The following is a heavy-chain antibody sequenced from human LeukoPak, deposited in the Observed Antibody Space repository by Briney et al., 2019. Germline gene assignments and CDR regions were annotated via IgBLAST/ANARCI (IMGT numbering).Heavy chain of an antibody. V-gene: IGHV3-7*01. CDR1: GFTFSSYW. Sequence: TGGSLRLSCAASGFTFSSYWMSWVRQTPEKGLEFVANINQDGSVRNYVDSVKGRFTISRDNAEKSLHLQMNSLRADDTAVYYCARDTGSSAFDSWGQGTLVTVSS. CDR2: INQDGSVR. CDR3: ARDTGSSAFDS. D-gene: IGHD1-14*01. J-gene: IGHJ4*02.